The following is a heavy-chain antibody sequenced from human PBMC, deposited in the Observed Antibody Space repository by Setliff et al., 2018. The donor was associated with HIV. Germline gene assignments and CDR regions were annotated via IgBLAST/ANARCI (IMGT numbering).Heavy chain of an antibody. V-gene: IGHV4-34*01. D-gene: IGHD4-17*01. CDR2: VNRDGGA. CDR1: GGSLTGYF. CDR3: ARGFLRSRRRWFDP. Sequence: LSETLSLTCAVYGGSLTGYFWTWIRQSPGKGLEWVGQVNRDGGAHYNPSLKSRVTISVDASKNQFSLRLSSVTAADTAVYYCARGFLRSRRRWFDPWGQGTLVTVSS. J-gene: IGHJ5*02.